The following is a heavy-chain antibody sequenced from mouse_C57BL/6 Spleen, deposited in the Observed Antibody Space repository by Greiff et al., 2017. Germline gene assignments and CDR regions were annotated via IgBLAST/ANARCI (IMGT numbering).Heavy chain of an antibody. D-gene: IGHD2-3*01. J-gene: IGHJ2*01. V-gene: IGHV5-6*02. Sequence: KLVESGGDLVKPGGSLKLSCAASGFTFSSYGMSWVRQTPDKRLEWVATISSGGSYTYYPDSVKGRFTISRDNAKNTLYLQMSSLKSEDTAMYYCARHEGDGYFDYWGQGTTLTVSS. CDR3: ARHEGDGYFDY. CDR1: GFTFSSYG. CDR2: ISSGGSYT.